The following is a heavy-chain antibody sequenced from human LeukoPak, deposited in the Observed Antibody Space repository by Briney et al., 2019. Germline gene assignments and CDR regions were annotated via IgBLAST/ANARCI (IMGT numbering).Heavy chain of an antibody. J-gene: IGHJ4*02. CDR3: ARGQYTDGLSY. V-gene: IGHV3-7*03. CDR2: IKPDGSEK. D-gene: IGHD5-24*01. Sequence: GGSLRLSCAASGFTFSSYSMNWVRQAPGKGLEWVAIIKPDGSEKYYVDSVKGRFTISRDSAENSLFLQMNGLRPEDTAVFYCARGQYTDGLSYWGQGTLVTVSS. CDR1: GFTFSSYS.